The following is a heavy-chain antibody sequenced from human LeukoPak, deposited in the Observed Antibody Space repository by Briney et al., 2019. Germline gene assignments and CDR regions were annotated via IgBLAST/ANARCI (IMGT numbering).Heavy chain of an antibody. J-gene: IGHJ4*02. CDR2: MYSSGST. CDR1: GGSINSYY. D-gene: IGHD4-23*01. Sequence: SETLSLNCTVSGGSINSYYWTWIRQSAGKGLEWIGRMYSSGSTNYNPSLKSRVSMSVDTSKNQFSVKLTSVTAADTAVYYCARGGKATVVTMWGQGILVTVSS. V-gene: IGHV4-4*07. CDR3: ARGGKATVVTM.